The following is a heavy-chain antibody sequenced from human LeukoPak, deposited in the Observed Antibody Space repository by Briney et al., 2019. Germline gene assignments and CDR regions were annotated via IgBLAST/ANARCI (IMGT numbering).Heavy chain of an antibody. Sequence: SETLSLTCTVSGGSISDYYWSWIRQPPGKGLEWIGSIYSSGSTYYNPSLKSRVTISVDTSKNQFSLNLSSVAAADTAVYYCARLALVGASRVVDYWGQGTLVTVSS. CDR2: IYSSGST. CDR1: GGSISDYY. CDR3: ARLALVGASRVVDY. V-gene: IGHV4-59*05. J-gene: IGHJ4*02. D-gene: IGHD1-26*01.